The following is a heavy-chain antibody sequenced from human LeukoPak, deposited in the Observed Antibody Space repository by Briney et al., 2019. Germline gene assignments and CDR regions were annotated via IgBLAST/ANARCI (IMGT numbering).Heavy chain of an antibody. Sequence: SETLSLTCTVSGGSISSGGYYWSWIRQHPGKGLEWIGYIYHSGSTYYNPSLKSRVTISVDTSKNQFSLKLSSVTAADTAVYYCARDGTYYYDSLPDYWGQGTLVTVSS. D-gene: IGHD3-22*01. CDR1: GGSISSGGYY. J-gene: IGHJ4*02. V-gene: IGHV4-31*03. CDR2: IYHSGST. CDR3: ARDGTYYYDSLPDY.